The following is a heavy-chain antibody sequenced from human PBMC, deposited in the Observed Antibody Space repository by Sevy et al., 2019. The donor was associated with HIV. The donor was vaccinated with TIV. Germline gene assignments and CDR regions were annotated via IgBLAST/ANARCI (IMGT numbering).Heavy chain of an antibody. V-gene: IGHV3-48*01. CDR2: ISSGSRTI. Sequence: GGSLRLSCAASGFTFSSYSMNWIRQAPGKGLEWVSNISSGSRTIHCADSVKGRFTISRDNAKNSLYLQMNSLRAEDTAVYYCARLNDYSSYVFDYWGQRTLVTVSS. CDR1: GFTFSSYS. J-gene: IGHJ4*02. CDR3: ARLNDYSSYVFDY. D-gene: IGHD4-4*01.